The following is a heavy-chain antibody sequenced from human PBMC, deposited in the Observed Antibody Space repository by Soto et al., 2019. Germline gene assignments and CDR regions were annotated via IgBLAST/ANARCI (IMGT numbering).Heavy chain of an antibody. Sequence: QVQLQESGPGLVKPSQTLSLTCTVSGGSVSRGGYYWSWIRHYPGKGLEWIGYIRYDGRTYYDLSIQRRITMSVDTSKNEFALNLSSVTAADTAVYHCARNSHLGDLSLGYWGQGILVSVSS. CDR2: IRYDGRT. CDR3: ARNSHLGDLSLGY. D-gene: IGHD3-16*02. CDR1: GGSVSRGGYY. J-gene: IGHJ4*02. V-gene: IGHV4-31*03.